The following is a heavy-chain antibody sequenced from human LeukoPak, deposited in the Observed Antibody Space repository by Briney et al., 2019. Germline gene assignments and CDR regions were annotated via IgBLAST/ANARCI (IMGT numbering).Heavy chain of an antibody. D-gene: IGHD3-22*01. J-gene: IGHJ5*02. V-gene: IGHV3-21*01. CDR1: GFTFSSYS. CDR2: ISSSSSYI. Sequence: GGSLRLSCAASGFTFSSYSMNWVRQAPGKGLEWFSSISSSSSYIYYADSVKGRFTISRDNAKNSLYLQMNSLRAEDTAVYYCARASTYYDSSGYEFDPWGQGTLVTVSS. CDR3: ARASTYYDSSGYEFDP.